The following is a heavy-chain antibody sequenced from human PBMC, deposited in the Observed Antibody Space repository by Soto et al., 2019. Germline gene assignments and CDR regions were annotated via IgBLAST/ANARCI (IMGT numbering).Heavy chain of an antibody. CDR2: FDPEDGET. CDR3: ATGYYYGSGSSRNWYDP. D-gene: IGHD3-10*01. Sequence: ASVKVSCKVSGYTLTELSMHWVRQAPGKGLEWMGGFDPEDGETIYAQKFQGKVTMTEDTSTDTAYMELSSLRSEDTAVYYCATGYYYGSGSSRNWYDPWGQGTLVTVSS. V-gene: IGHV1-24*01. J-gene: IGHJ5*02. CDR1: GYTLTELS.